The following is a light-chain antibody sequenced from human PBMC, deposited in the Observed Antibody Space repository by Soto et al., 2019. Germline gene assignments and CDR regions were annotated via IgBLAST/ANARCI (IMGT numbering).Light chain of an antibody. J-gene: IGKJ5*01. CDR1: HGISSL. CDR2: AAS. V-gene: IGKV3-15*01. Sequence: EIVLTQSPATLSVSPVEIAKLYFMASHGISSLLAWYQPKPGQAPRLLIYAASTRAAGIPARFSGSGSGTDFTLTISSLQSEDFAVYYCQQYYDWPITCGQGTRREN. CDR3: QQYYDWPIT.